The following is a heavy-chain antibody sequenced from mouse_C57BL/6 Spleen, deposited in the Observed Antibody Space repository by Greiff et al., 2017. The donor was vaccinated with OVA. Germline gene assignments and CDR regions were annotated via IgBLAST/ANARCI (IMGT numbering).Heavy chain of an antibody. J-gene: IGHJ1*03. V-gene: IGHV5-4*01. Sequence: EVMLVESGGGLVKPGGSLKLSCAASGFTFSSYAMSWVRQTPEKRLEWVATISDGGSYTYYPDNVKGRFTISRDNAKNNMYLQMSHLKSEDTAMYYCARDRESNWYFDVWGTGTTVTVSS. CDR2: ISDGGSYT. CDR3: ARDRESNWYFDV. D-gene: IGHD1-3*01. CDR1: GFTFSSYA.